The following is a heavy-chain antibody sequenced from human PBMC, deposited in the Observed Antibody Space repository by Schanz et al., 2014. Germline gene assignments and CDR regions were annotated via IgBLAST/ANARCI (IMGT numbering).Heavy chain of an antibody. V-gene: IGHV3-23*04. J-gene: IGHJ4*02. D-gene: IGHD6-19*01. CDR2: ISDRGDGT. Sequence: EVQLVESGGGLVKPGGSLRLSCAASGFTLTSYALTWVRQAPGKGLEWVSGISDRGDGTNYGDSVRGRFTISRDNSRNTVYLQMNNVGVDDTATYYCVKTDAGWRFDYWGQGTLVIVSS. CDR3: VKTDAGWRFDY. CDR1: GFTLTSYA.